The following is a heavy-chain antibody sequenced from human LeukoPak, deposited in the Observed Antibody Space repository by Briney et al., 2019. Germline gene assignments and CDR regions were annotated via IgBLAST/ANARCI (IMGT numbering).Heavy chain of an antibody. J-gene: IGHJ4*02. CDR1: GFIFSNYW. D-gene: IGHD2-21*01. Sequence: GGSLRLFCAASGFIFSNYWMTWVRQAPGKGLEWVAGLNRDGSERYYVGSMNGRFTVSRDNAKNSLYLQMHSLSAEDTAVYYCARDATRGGDFDYWGQGTLVTVSS. CDR2: LNRDGSER. V-gene: IGHV3-7*01. CDR3: ARDATRGGDFDY.